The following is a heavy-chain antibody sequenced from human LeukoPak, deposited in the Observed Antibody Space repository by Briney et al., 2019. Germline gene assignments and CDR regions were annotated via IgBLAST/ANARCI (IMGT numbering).Heavy chain of an antibody. CDR3: ARRFSNSHFDY. Sequence: PSETLSLTCAVSDYSISSGYYWGWIRQPPGKGLEWIGNIYHSGSTYYNPSLKSRVTISVDTSKNQFSLKLSSVTAADTAVYYYARRFSNSHFDYWGQGTLVTVSS. J-gene: IGHJ4*02. CDR2: IYHSGST. CDR1: DYSISSGYY. D-gene: IGHD6-6*01. V-gene: IGHV4-38-2*01.